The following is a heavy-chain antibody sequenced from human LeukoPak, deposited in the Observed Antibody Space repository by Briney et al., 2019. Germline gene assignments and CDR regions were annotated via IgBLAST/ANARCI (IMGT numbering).Heavy chain of an antibody. J-gene: IGHJ5*02. V-gene: IGHV1-2*02. Sequence: ASVKVSCKASGYTFTGYYMHWVRQAPGQGLEWMGWINPNSGGTNYAQKFQGRVTMTRDTSISTAYMEVSRLRSDDTAVYYCARDLRYSTYRFDPWGQGTLVTVSS. CDR2: INPNSGGT. CDR3: ARDLRYSTYRFDP. CDR1: GYTFTGYY. D-gene: IGHD6-13*01.